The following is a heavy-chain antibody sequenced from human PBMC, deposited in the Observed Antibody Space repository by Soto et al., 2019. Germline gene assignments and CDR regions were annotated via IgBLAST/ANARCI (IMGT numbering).Heavy chain of an antibody. CDR3: ARVSGIYYYGMDV. D-gene: IGHD3-10*01. V-gene: IGHV4-34*01. J-gene: IGHJ6*02. CDR2: INHSGST. Sequence: SETLSLTCAVYGGSFSGYYWSWIRQPPGKGLEWIGEINHSGSTNYNPSLKSRVTISVDTSKNQVSLKLGSVTAADTAVYYCARVSGIYYYGMDVWGQGTTVTVSS. CDR1: GGSFSGYY.